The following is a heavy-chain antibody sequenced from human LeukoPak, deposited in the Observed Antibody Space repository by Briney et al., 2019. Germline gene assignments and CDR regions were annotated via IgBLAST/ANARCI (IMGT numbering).Heavy chain of an antibody. J-gene: IGHJ4*02. CDR3: ARESGKFDY. CDR1: GFTFDNYA. V-gene: IGHV3-43*02. Sequence: PGGSLRLSCAASGFTFDNYAMSWVRQAPGKGLEWVSLISGDGVSTFYADSVKGRFSISRDNSKNSLSLEMNSLRTEDTAMYYCARESGKFDYWGQGTLVAVSS. CDR2: ISGDGVST.